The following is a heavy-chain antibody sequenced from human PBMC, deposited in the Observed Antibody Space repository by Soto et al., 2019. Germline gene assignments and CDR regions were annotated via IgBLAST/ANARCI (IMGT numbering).Heavy chain of an antibody. CDR3: ARESEDLTSNFDY. CDR1: GFTFSRYR. Sequence: AGSLILSCAASGFTFSRYRMNWVRQAPGKGLEWVSSISSTTNYIYYADSMKGRFTVSRDNAKNSVYLDMNSLSAEDTAVYYCARESEDLTSNFDYWGQGTLVTVSS. V-gene: IGHV3-21*01. CDR2: ISSTTNYI. J-gene: IGHJ4*02.